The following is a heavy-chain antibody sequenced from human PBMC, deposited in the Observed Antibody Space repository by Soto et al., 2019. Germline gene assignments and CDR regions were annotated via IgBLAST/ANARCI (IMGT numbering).Heavy chain of an antibody. CDR3: ARDRDQRSRYYFDY. J-gene: IGHJ4*02. Sequence: ASVKVSCKASGYTFTGYYMHWVRQAPGQGLGWMAIISPSGGTIIYAQKFQGRVTMTRDTSTSTVYMELSSLRSEDTAVYFCARDRDQRSRYYFDYWGQGTPVTVSS. D-gene: IGHD2-2*01. CDR1: GYTFTGYY. CDR2: ISPSGGTI. V-gene: IGHV1-46*01.